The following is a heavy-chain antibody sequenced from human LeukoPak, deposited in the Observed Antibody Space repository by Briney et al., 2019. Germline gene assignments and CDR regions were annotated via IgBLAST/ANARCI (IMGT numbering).Heavy chain of an antibody. D-gene: IGHD3-22*01. V-gene: IGHV4-4*07. CDR2: IYTSGSN. J-gene: IGHJ6*02. Sequence: SETLSLTCTVSGGSISSYYWRWVRQPAGKGLEWIGRIYTSGSNNYNPSLKSRVTMSVDTSKNQFSLKLSSVTAADTAVYYCARGQTTAVRSSGPQRYYYGMDVWGQGTTVTVSS. CDR1: GGSISSYY. CDR3: ARGQTTAVRSSGPQRYYYGMDV.